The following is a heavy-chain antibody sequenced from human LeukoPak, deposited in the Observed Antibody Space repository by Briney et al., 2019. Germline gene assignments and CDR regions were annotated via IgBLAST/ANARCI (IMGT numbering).Heavy chain of an antibody. Sequence: SVKVSCKASGGTFSSYAISWVRQAPRQGLEWMGGIIPIFGTANYAQKFQGRVTITADESTSTAYMELSSLRSEDTAVYYCARGVVTLNWFDPWGQGTLVTVSS. CDR2: IIPIFGTA. D-gene: IGHD3-3*01. J-gene: IGHJ5*02. CDR1: GGTFSSYA. V-gene: IGHV1-69*01. CDR3: ARGVVTLNWFDP.